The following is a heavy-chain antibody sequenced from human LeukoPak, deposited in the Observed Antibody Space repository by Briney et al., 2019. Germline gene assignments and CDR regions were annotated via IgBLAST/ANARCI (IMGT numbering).Heavy chain of an antibody. CDR2: IYYSGST. CDR1: GGSISSSSYY. D-gene: IGHD1-7*01. CDR3: ARQYNWNYGLDY. Sequence: PSETLSLTCTVSGGSISSSSYYWGWIRQPPGKGLEWIGSIYYSGSTYYNPSLKSRVTISVDTSKNQFSLKLSSVTAADTAVYYCARQYNWNYGLDYWGQGTLVTVSS. V-gene: IGHV4-39*01. J-gene: IGHJ4*02.